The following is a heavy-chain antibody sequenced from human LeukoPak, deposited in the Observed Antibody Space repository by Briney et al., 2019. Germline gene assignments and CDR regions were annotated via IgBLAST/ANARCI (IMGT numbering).Heavy chain of an antibody. CDR3: ARGLLAADTTYYFDY. CDR1: GGSISSGGYY. Sequence: EPSETLSLTCTVSGGSISSGGYYWSWIRQHPGKGLEWIGYIYYSGSTYYNPSLKSRVTISVDTSKNQFSLKLSSVTAADTAVYYCARGLLAADTTYYFDYWGQGTLVTVSS. CDR2: IYYSGST. D-gene: IGHD3-3*02. J-gene: IGHJ4*02. V-gene: IGHV4-31*03.